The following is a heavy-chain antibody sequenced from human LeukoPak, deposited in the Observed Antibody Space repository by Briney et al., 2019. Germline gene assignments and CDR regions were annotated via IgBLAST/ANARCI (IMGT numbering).Heavy chain of an antibody. CDR1: GYSFASYW. D-gene: IGHD3-10*01. V-gene: IGHV5-51*01. Sequence: GESLKISCKGSGYSFASYWIGWVRQMPGKGLEWMGIIYPGDSDTRYSPSFQGQVTISADKSISTAYLQWSSLKASDTAMYYCARLRLFGAIQVNGMDVWGQGTTVTVSS. CDR2: IYPGDSDT. CDR3: ARLRLFGAIQVNGMDV. J-gene: IGHJ6*02.